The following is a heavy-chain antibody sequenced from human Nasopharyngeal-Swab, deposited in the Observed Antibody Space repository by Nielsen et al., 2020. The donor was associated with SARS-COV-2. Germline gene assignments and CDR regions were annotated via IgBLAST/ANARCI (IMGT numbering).Heavy chain of an antibody. CDR2: ISSSGSTI. V-gene: IGHV3-11*04. D-gene: IGHD3-10*01. CDR1: GFTFSGYY. J-gene: IGHJ6*02. Sequence: GGSLRLSCAASGFTFSGYYMSWIRQAPGKGLEWVSYISSSGSTIYYADSVKGRFTISRDNAKNSLYLQMNSLRAEDTAVYYCASLLWFGELPSDYYYYGMDVWGQGTTVTVSS. CDR3: ASLLWFGELPSDYYYYGMDV.